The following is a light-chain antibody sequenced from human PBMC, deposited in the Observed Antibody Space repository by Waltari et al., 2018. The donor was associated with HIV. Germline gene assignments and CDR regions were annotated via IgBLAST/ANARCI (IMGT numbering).Light chain of an antibody. V-gene: IGLV2-14*01. J-gene: IGLJ1*01. Sequence: QSALTPPASVSGSPGQSITISCTGTSSEAGGYNYVSWYHQHPGKAPKLMLYDVSKPPSAVSNLISGSKSVNTASLTISGLQADDEAVYYSSSYTSSSTLYVFGTGTKVSVL. CDR1: SSEAGGYNY. CDR2: DVS. CDR3: SSYTSSSTLYV.